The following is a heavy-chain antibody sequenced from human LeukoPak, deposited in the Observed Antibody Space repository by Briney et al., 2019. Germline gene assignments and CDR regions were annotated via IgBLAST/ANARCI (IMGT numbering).Heavy chain of an antibody. D-gene: IGHD3-10*02. CDR3: AELGITMIGGV. Sequence: GESLRLSCAASGFTFSSYEMNWVRQAPGKGLEWVSYISSSGSTIYYADSVKGRFTISRNNAKNSLYLQMNSLRAEDTAVYYCAELGITMIGGVWGKGTTVTISS. V-gene: IGHV3-48*03. J-gene: IGHJ6*04. CDR2: ISSSGSTI. CDR1: GFTFSSYE.